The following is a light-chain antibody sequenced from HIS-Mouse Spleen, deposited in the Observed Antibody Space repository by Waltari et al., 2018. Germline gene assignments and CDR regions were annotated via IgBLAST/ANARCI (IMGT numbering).Light chain of an antibody. CDR1: ALPNIY. CDR3: YSTDSSGNHRV. J-gene: IGLJ2*01. Sequence: SYELTQPPSVSVSPGQTARITCSGDALPNIYAYWYQKKSGQAPVLVIYEDSKRPSGIPERFSGSSSGTMANLTISGAQVEDEADYYCYSTDSSGNHRVFGGGNKLTVL. V-gene: IGLV3-10*01. CDR2: EDS.